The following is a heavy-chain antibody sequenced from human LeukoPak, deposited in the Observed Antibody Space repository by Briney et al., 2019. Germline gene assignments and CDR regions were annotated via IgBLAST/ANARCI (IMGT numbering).Heavy chain of an antibody. D-gene: IGHD2-2*01. CDR2: IYYSGST. Sequence: NPSETLSLTCTVSGGSISSYYWSWIRQPPGKGLEWIGYIYYSGSTNYNPSLKSRVTISVDTSKNQFSLKLSSVTAADTAVYYCARGLRDYLGPVPAASSPGNWFDPWGQGTLVTVSS. J-gene: IGHJ5*02. V-gene: IGHV4-59*12. CDR3: ARGLRDYLGPVPAASSPGNWFDP. CDR1: GGSISSYY.